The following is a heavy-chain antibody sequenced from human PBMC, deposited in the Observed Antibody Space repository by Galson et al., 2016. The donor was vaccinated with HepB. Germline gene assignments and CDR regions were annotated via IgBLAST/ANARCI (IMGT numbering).Heavy chain of an antibody. Sequence: TLSLTCGVSGDSISSGGYSWGWIRQPPGQGLQLMGYSSDIGSPYLHTSFKGRVTLSTDRSKNQFSLHLNSVTAADTAVYYCGRASGYFDYWGRGILVTVSS. CDR1: GDSISSGGYS. CDR2: SSDIGSP. J-gene: IGHJ4*02. CDR3: GRASGYFDY. D-gene: IGHD1-26*01. V-gene: IGHV4-30-2*01.